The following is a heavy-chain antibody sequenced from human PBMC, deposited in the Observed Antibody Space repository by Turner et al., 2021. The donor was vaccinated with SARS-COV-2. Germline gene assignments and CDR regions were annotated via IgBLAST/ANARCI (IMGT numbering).Heavy chain of an antibody. J-gene: IGHJ4*02. CDR3: TRRGIAAAGNDY. CDR2: ISDDGSSA. CDR1: GFTFSDHW. V-gene: IGHV3-74*01. Sequence: VQLVESGGDFVHPGGSLRLSCVGSGFTFSDHWMHWVRQGQGKGLVWVSRISDDGSSASYGGCVRGRFTVSRDNAKNTLYLQMNSLRPDDTGVYYCTRRGIAAAGNDYWGQGTLVTVSS. D-gene: IGHD6-13*01.